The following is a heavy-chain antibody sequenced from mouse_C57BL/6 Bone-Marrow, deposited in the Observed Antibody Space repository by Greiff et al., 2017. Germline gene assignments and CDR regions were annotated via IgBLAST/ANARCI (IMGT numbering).Heavy chain of an antibody. V-gene: IGHV5-4*01. J-gene: IGHJ4*01. Sequence: EVMLVESGGGLVKPGGSLKLSCAASGFTFSSYAMSWVRQTPEKRLEWVATISDGGSYTYYPDNVKGRFTISRDNAKNNLYLQMSHLKSEDTAMXYCARDNYYSQEDYYAMNYWGQGTSVTVSS. D-gene: IGHD2-12*01. CDR3: ARDNYYSQEDYYAMNY. CDR2: ISDGGSYT. CDR1: GFTFSSYA.